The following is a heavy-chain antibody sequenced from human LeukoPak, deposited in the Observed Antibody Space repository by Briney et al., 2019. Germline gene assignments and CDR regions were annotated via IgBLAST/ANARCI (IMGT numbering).Heavy chain of an antibody. V-gene: IGHV3-30*02. Sequence: GGSLRLSCAASGFTFSSYGMHWVRQAPGKGLEWVAFIRYDGSNKYYADSVKGRFTISRDNSKNTLYLQMNSLRAEDTAVYYCARDGIVGATAPPFDYWGQGTLVTVSS. CDR1: GFTFSSYG. D-gene: IGHD1-26*01. J-gene: IGHJ4*02. CDR3: ARDGIVGATAPPFDY. CDR2: IRYDGSNK.